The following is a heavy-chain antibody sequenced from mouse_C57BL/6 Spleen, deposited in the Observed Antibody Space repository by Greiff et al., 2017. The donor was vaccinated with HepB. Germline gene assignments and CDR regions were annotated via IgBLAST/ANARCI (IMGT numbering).Heavy chain of an antibody. Sequence: VKLVESGPELVKPGASVKISCKASGYAFSSSWMNWVKQRPGKGLEWIGRIYPGDGDTNYNGKFKGKATLTADKSSSTAYMQLSSLTSEDSAVYFCARRTLAGSRAMDYWGQGTSVTVSS. CDR2: IYPGDGDT. CDR1: GYAFSSSW. D-gene: IGHD4-1*01. CDR3: ARRTLAGSRAMDY. V-gene: IGHV1-82*01. J-gene: IGHJ4*01.